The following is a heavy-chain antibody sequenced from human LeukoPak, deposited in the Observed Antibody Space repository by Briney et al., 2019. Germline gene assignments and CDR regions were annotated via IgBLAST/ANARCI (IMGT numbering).Heavy chain of an antibody. D-gene: IGHD5-24*01. CDR1: GFTLSSYS. J-gene: IGHJ4*02. CDR2: IKQDGSEK. Sequence: GGSLRLSCAASGFTLSSYSMNWVRQAPGKGLEWVANIKQDGSEKYYVDSVKGRFTISRDNAKKSLCLQMNSLRAEDTAVYYCARERDDYNFFDYWGQGTLVTVSS. V-gene: IGHV3-7*04. CDR3: ARERDDYNFFDY.